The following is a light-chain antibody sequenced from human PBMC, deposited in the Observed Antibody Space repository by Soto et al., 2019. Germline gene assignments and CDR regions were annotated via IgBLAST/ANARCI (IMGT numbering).Light chain of an antibody. V-gene: IGLV1-47*01. CDR1: SSNIGSNY. J-gene: IGLJ1*01. CDR3: AAWDDSPSAFV. CDR2: RNN. Sequence: QSVLTQPPSASGTPGQRVTISCSGSSSNIGSNYVYWYQQLPGPAPKLLIHRNNQRPSGVPDRFSGSKSGTSASLAISGLRSDDEADYYCAAWDDSPSAFVFGTGTKVTVL.